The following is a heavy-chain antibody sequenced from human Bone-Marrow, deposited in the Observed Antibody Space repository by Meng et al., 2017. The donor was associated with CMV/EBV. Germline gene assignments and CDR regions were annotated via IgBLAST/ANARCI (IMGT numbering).Heavy chain of an antibody. J-gene: IGHJ4*02. D-gene: IGHD3-9*01. CDR2: INSDGSST. CDR1: GFTFSSYW. CDR3: ARFYYDILTGYYNDY. V-gene: IGHV3-74*01. Sequence: GGSLRLSCAASGFTFSSYWMHWVRQAPGKGLVWVSRINSDGSSTSYADSVKGRFTISRDNAKNTLYLQMNSLRAEDTAVYYCARFYYDILTGYYNDYWGQGTLVTVSS.